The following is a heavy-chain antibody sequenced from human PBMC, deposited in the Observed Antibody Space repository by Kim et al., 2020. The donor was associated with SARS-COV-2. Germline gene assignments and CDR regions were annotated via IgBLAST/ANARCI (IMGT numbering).Heavy chain of an antibody. CDR2: ISGSGGST. Sequence: GGSLRLSCAASGFTFSSYAMSWVRQAPGKGLEWVSAISGSGGSTYYADSVKGRFTISRDNSKNTLYLQMNSLRAEDTAVYYCAKIPRTIFGVVITHFDYWGQGTLVTVSS. CDR3: AKIPRTIFGVVITHFDY. CDR1: GFTFSSYA. J-gene: IGHJ4*02. V-gene: IGHV3-23*01. D-gene: IGHD3-3*01.